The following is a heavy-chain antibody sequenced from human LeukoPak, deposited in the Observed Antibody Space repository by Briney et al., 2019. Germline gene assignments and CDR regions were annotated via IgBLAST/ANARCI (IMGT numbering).Heavy chain of an antibody. CDR1: GFTFSNYW. CDR3: GRDMDV. CDR2: IKEDGSEK. J-gene: IGHJ6*02. V-gene: IGHV3-7*03. Sequence: GGSLRLSCAASGFTFSNYWMTWVRQAPGKGLEWVANIKEDGSEKYYVDCVKGRFTISRGNAKNSLYLQMNSLRAEDTAVYYCGRDMDVWGQGTTVTVSS.